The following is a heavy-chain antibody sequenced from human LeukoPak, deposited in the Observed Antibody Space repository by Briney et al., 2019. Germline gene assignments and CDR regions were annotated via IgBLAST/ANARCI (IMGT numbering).Heavy chain of an antibody. CDR3: ASRNSSSPDAFDI. Sequence: GRSLRLSCAASGFTFSSYGIHWVRQAPGKGLEWVAVIWYDRSNKYYGDSVKGRFTISRDNSKNTLSLQMNSLRAEDTAVYYCASRNSSSPDAFDIWGQGTMVTVSS. D-gene: IGHD6-13*01. CDR2: IWYDRSNK. V-gene: IGHV3-33*01. J-gene: IGHJ3*02. CDR1: GFTFSSYG.